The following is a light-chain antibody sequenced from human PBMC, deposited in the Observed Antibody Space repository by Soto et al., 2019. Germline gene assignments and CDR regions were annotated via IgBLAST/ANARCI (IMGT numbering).Light chain of an antibody. J-gene: IGKJ5*01. CDR3: QQYTGPPTT. CDR2: GAS. Sequence: IVLTQSPGTLCLSPGERATLSCRASQSVNNNLAWYQQKLGQAPRVLIYGASTRAAGIPDRFSGSGSGTDFTLTITRLEPEDSAVYFCQQYTGPPTTFGQGTRLEIK. CDR1: QSVNNN. V-gene: IGKV3-20*01.